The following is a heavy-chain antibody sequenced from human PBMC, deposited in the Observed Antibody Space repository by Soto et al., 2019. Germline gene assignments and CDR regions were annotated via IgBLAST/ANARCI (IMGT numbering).Heavy chain of an antibody. V-gene: IGHV4-39*01. J-gene: IGHJ4*02. CDR3: AGHWSKVLYYFDY. CDR2: IYYSGST. CDR1: GGSISSSSYY. Sequence: QLQLQESGPGLVKPSETLSLTCTVSGGSISSSSYYWGWIRQPPGKGLEWIGSIYYSGSTYYNPSLKSRVTISVDTSKNQFSLKLSSVTAADTAVYYCAGHWSKVLYYFDYWGQGTLVTVSS. D-gene: IGHD2-8*02.